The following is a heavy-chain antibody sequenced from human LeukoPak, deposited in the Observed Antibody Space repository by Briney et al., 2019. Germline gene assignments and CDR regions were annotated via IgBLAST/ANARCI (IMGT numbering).Heavy chain of an antibody. CDR1: GYTFTGYY. V-gene: IGHV1-2*04. CDR3: ARAYITMVRGVNPPPGY. J-gene: IGHJ4*02. CDR2: INPNSGGT. D-gene: IGHD3-10*01. Sequence: GASVKVSCKASGYTFTGYYMHWVRQAPGQGLEWMGWINPNSGGTNYAQKFQGWVTMTRDTSISTAYMELSRLRSDDTAVYYCARAYITMVRGVNPPPGYWGQGTLVTVSS.